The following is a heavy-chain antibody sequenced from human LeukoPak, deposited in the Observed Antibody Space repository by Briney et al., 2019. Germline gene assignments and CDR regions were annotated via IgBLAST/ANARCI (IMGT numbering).Heavy chain of an antibody. CDR3: ARGTVTRYYYGSGSYSTDY. J-gene: IGHJ4*02. Sequence: SVKVSCKASGGTFSSYAISWVRQAPGQRLEWMGGIIPIFGTANYAQKFQGRVTITTDESTSTAYMELSSLRSEDTAVYYCARGTVTRYYYGSGSYSTDYWGQGTLVTVSS. CDR1: GGTFSSYA. CDR2: IIPIFGTA. V-gene: IGHV1-69*05. D-gene: IGHD3-10*01.